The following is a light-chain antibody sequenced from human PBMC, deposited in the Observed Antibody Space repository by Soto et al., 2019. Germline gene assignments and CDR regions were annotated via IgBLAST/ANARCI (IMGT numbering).Light chain of an antibody. CDR2: EVS. Sequence: QSALTQPASVSGSPGQSITISCTGTSTDVGGYNYVSWYQQHPDKAPKLMIYEVSNRPSGVSNRFSGSKSGNTASLTISGLQAEDEADYFCSSYTRSSSLFGTGTKVTVL. J-gene: IGLJ1*01. V-gene: IGLV2-14*01. CDR3: SSYTRSSSL. CDR1: STDVGGYNY.